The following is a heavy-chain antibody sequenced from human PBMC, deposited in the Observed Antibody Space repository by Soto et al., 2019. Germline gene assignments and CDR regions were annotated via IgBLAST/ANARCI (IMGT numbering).Heavy chain of an antibody. J-gene: IGHJ5*02. CDR2: IITDGSRT. CDR1: GFIFSDYS. V-gene: IGHV3-74*01. Sequence: EVQLVESGGGLVQPGGSLRLSCAASGFIFSDYSMHWVRQAPGMGLVSVSRIITDGSRTTYADFVKGRFTISRDNAENTLYLQMNSLGADDTAVYYCVREDAHHFDPWGQGTLVTVSS. CDR3: VREDAHHFDP.